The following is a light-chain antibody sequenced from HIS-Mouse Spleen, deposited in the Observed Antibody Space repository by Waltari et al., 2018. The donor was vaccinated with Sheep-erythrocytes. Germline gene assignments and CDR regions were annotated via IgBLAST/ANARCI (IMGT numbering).Light chain of an antibody. CDR3: QQYGSSPWT. V-gene: IGKV3-20*01. J-gene: IGKJ1*01. Sequence: EIVLTQSPGTLSLSPGESSTLPCRASQSVSSSYLAWYQQKPGQAPRLLSYGASSRATGIPDRFSGSGSGTDFTLTISRLEPEDFAVYYCQQYGSSPWTFGQGTKVEIK. CDR2: GAS. CDR1: QSVSSSY.